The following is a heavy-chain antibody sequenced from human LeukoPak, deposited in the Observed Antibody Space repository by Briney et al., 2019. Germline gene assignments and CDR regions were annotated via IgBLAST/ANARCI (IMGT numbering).Heavy chain of an antibody. CDR3: AKASYRRRYYDILTGYPWFDP. Sequence: GGSLRLSCAASGFTFSSYAMSWVRQAPGKGLEWVSAISGSGGSTYYADSVKGRFTISRDNSKNTLYLQMNSLRAEDTAVYYCAKASYRRRYYDILTGYPWFDPWAREPWSPSPQ. D-gene: IGHD3-9*01. J-gene: IGHJ5*02. V-gene: IGHV3-23*01. CDR2: ISGSGGST. CDR1: GFTFSSYA.